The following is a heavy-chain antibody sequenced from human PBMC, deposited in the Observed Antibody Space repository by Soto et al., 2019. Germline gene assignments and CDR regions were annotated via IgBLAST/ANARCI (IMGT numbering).Heavy chain of an antibody. V-gene: IGHV4-59*01. CDR1: GGSINNSY. J-gene: IGHJ4*02. CDR3: ALSRAPYYFDY. CDR2: IYFIGST. Sequence: SETLSLTCTVSGGSINNSYWSWIRQPPGKGLEWIGYIYFIGSTNYNPSLQSRVTMSLDTSKNHFSLKLSSVTAADTAVYYCALSRAPYYFDYWGQGTLVTVSS.